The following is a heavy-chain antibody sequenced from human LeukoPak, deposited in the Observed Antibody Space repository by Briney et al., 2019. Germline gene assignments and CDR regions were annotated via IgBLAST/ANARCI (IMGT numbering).Heavy chain of an antibody. CDR3: ARPLPAATNWFDP. V-gene: IGHV4-39*01. D-gene: IGHD2-2*01. CDR2: IYYSGST. Sequence: LTCTXXGGSISSSSXYWGWIRQPPGKGLEWIGSIYYSGSTYYNPSLKSRVTISVDTSKNQLSLKLSSVTAADTAVYYCARPLPAATNWFDPWGQGTLVTVSS. J-gene: IGHJ5*02. CDR1: GGSISSSSXY.